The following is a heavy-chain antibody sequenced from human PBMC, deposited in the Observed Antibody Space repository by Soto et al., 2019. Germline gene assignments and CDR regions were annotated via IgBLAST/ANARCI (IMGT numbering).Heavy chain of an antibody. J-gene: IGHJ4*02. V-gene: IGHV3-72*01. CDR2: SKNKADSYTT. Sequence: EVQLVESGGGLVQPGGSLRLSCAASGFTFSDHYMDWVRQAPGKGLEWVGRSKNKADSYTTEYAASVKGRFTISRDGSKNSLFLQMNSLKAEETAVYYCTVWGSGNALGAAWGQGILVTVSS. CDR1: GFTFSDHY. D-gene: IGHD3-10*01. CDR3: TVWGSGNALGAA.